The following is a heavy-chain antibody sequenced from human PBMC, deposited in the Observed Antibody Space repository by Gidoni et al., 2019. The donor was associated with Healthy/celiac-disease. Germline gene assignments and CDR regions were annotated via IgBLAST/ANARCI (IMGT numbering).Heavy chain of an antibody. D-gene: IGHD3-10*01. CDR2: IDLNDDK. Sequence: QITCKEPAPTLGKPTPTLTGTCTITGFPLSTSGVGVGWSRQPPGKALEWLALIDLNDDKRYSPSLKSRLTITKDTSKTQVVLTMTNMDPVDTATYYCAHRPWSGSSVHFDYWGQGTLVTVSS. CDR1: GFPLSTSGVG. CDR3: AHRPWSGSSVHFDY. J-gene: IGHJ4*02. V-gene: IGHV2-5*01.